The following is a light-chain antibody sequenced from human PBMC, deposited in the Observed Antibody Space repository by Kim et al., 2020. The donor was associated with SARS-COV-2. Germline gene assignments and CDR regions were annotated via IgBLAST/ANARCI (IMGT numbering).Light chain of an antibody. CDR1: SLKTSY. V-gene: IGLV3-19*01. Sequence: ALGQTVKITCHGDSLKTSYATWYQQKPGQAPVLVLYGKDNRPSGIPDRFSGSSSSNTGSLTITGAQAEDEADYSCSSRDTTNSHVVFGGGTQLTVL. J-gene: IGLJ3*02. CDR3: SSRDTTNSHVV. CDR2: GKD.